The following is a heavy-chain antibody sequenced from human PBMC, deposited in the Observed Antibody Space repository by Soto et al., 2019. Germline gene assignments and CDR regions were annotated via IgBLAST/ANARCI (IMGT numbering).Heavy chain of an antibody. Sequence: QVQLVQSGVEVKKPGASVKVSCKASGYTFTNYAISWVRQAPGRGLEWMGWDNTYNGNPNYAQIFQGRVTMTTDTSTGTAYMELRSLKSDDSAVYYCARDSQYSTDWQRFDYWGQGTLVTVSS. V-gene: IGHV1-18*01. D-gene: IGHD6-6*01. CDR1: GYTFTNYA. CDR3: ARDSQYSTDWQRFDY. CDR2: DNTYNGNP. J-gene: IGHJ4*02.